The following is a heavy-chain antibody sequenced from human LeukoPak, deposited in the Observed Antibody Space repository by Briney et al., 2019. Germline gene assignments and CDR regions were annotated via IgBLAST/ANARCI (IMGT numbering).Heavy chain of an antibody. J-gene: IGHJ4*02. D-gene: IGHD1-26*01. CDR2: IKSKTDGGTT. V-gene: IGHV3-15*01. Sequence: GRSLRLSCAASGFTFSNAWMSWVRQDPGKGLEWVGRIKSKTDGGTTDYAPPVKGRFTVSRDDSKNTLYLQMNSLKTEDTAVYYCTSEDQGGFDHWGQGTLVTVSS. CDR3: TSEDQGGFDH. CDR1: GFTFSNAW.